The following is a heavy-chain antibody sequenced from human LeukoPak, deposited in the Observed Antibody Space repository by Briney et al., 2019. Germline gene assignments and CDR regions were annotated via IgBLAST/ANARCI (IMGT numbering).Heavy chain of an antibody. CDR3: ARGPYVGPWFDP. Sequence: GASVKVSCKASGYTFATYGFSWVRQATGQGLEWMGWMNPNSGNTGYAQKFQGRVTITRNTSISTAYMELSSLRSEDTAVYYCARGPYVGPWFDPWGQGTLVTVSS. CDR1: GYTFATYG. CDR2: MNPNSGNT. J-gene: IGHJ5*02. D-gene: IGHD3-16*01. V-gene: IGHV1-8*03.